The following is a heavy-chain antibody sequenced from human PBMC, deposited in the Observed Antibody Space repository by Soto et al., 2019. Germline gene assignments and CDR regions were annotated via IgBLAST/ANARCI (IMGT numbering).Heavy chain of an antibody. V-gene: IGHV1-3*01. Sequence: ASVKVSCKASGYTFTSYAMHWVRQAPGQRLEWMGWINAGNGNTKYSQKFQGRVTITRDTSASTAYMELSSLRSEDTAVYYCARTGTTWPHYYYYYGMDVWGQGTTVTVSS. CDR2: INAGNGNT. CDR3: ARTGTTWPHYYYYYGMDV. D-gene: IGHD1-1*01. J-gene: IGHJ6*02. CDR1: GYTFTSYA.